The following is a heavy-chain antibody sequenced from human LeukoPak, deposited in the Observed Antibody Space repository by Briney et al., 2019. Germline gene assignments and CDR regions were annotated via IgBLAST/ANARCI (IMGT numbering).Heavy chain of an antibody. CDR1: GGSISSSSYY. V-gene: IGHV4-39*01. CDR3: ATAGYCSSTSCYVESEFDY. CDR2: IYYSGST. J-gene: IGHJ4*02. D-gene: IGHD2-2*01. Sequence: PSETLSLTCTVSGGSISSSSYYWGWIRQPRGKGLEWIGRIYYSGSTYYNPSLKSRVTISVDTSKNQFSLKLSSVTAADTAVYYCATAGYCSSTSCYVESEFDYWGQGTLVTVSS.